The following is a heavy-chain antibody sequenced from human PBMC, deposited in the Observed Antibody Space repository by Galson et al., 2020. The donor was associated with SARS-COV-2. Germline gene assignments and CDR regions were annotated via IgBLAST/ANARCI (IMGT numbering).Heavy chain of an antibody. J-gene: IGHJ6*02. D-gene: IGHD6-13*01. CDR1: GFTFRSYS. Sequence: GGSLRLSCAASGFTFRSYSMNWVRQAPGKGLEWVSYISSSSGTIYYADSVKGRFTIARDNAKNSLHLQMNSLRVEDTAVYYCARGHSSSEDMHYYGMDVWGRGTTVTVSS. CDR2: ISSSSGTI. CDR3: ARGHSSSEDMHYYGMDV. V-gene: IGHV3-48*04.